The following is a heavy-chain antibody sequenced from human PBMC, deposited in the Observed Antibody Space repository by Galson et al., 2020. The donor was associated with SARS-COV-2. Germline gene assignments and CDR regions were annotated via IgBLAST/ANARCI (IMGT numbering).Heavy chain of an antibody. D-gene: IGHD2-2*01. V-gene: IGHV3-48*01. CDR1: GITFSNYS. CDR3: ASYCSSSSCYKGANDY. Sequence: GESLKISRSVPGITFSNYSLNWVRQAPGKGLEWVSYISSTSNTMYYADSVKGRFTISRDDAKNALYLQMNSLRAEDTAVYYCASYCSSSSCYKGANDYWGQGTLVTVSS. J-gene: IGHJ4*02. CDR2: ISSTSNTM.